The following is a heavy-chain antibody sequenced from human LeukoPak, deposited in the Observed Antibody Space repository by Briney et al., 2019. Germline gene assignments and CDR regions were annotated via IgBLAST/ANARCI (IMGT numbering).Heavy chain of an antibody. CDR2: ISSNGGST. Sequence: PGGSLRLSCAASGFTFSSYAMHWVRQAPGKGLEYVSAISSNGGSTYYANSVKGRFTISRDNSKNTLYLQMGSLRAEDMAVYYCARDLEFRMDVWGQGTTVTVSS. CDR1: GFTFSSYA. V-gene: IGHV3-64*01. D-gene: IGHD3-10*01. CDR3: ARDLEFRMDV. J-gene: IGHJ6*02.